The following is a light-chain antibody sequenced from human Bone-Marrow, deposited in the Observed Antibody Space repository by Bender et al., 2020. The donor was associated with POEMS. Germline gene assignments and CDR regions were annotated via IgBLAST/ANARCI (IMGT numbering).Light chain of an antibody. CDR2: KNY. Sequence: QSVLTQSPSASGTPGQRVTISCSGSRSNIGYHYVHWYQQLPGTAPKLLIYKNYQRPSGVPDRFSASKSGTSASLAISGLRSEDESDYYCAAWDDSLRAWVFGGGTKLTVL. CDR1: RSNIGYHY. J-gene: IGLJ3*02. V-gene: IGLV1-47*01. CDR3: AAWDDSLRAWV.